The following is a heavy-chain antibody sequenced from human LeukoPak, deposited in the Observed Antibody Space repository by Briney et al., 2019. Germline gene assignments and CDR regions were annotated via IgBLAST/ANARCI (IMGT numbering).Heavy chain of an antibody. CDR1: GYTLSDLA. J-gene: IGHJ3*02. CDR2: LDPEDGEA. CDR3: ATRNFGDYGAFDI. V-gene: IGHV1-24*01. D-gene: IGHD4-17*01. Sequence: VASVKVSCKVSGYTLSDLAMHWVRQAPGKGLEWMGGLDPEDGEAIYAQPLQARVTMTEDTSSDTAYMVLSSLRSEDTAVYYCATRNFGDYGAFDIWGQGTMVTVSS.